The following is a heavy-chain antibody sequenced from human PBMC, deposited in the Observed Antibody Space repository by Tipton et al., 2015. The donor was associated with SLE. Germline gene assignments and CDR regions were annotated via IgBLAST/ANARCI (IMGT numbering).Heavy chain of an antibody. CDR3: ARPGIAVAGPGWFDP. CDR2: INPSGGST. J-gene: IGHJ5*02. V-gene: IGHV1-46*01. D-gene: IGHD6-19*01. Sequence: QSGAEVKKPGASVKVSCKASGYTFTSYYMHWVRQAPGQGLEWMGIINPSGGSTSYAQKFQGRVTMTRDTSKNQFSLKLSSVTAADTAVYYCARPGIAVAGPGWFDPWGQGTLVTVSS. CDR1: GYTFTSYY.